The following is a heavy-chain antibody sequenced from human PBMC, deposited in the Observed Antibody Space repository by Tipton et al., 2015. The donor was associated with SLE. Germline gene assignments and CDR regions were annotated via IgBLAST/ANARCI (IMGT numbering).Heavy chain of an antibody. CDR3: ATSTVTTNPDYYYGMDV. J-gene: IGHJ6*02. Sequence: QVQLVQSGGGVVQPGGSLRLSCVASGFIFTSYGMHWVRQAPGKGLEWVGLIRYDGSNKFYSDSAKGRFTISRDNSRNTLYLQMNSLRPDDTAVYYCATSTVTTNPDYYYGMDVWGQGTTVTVSS. CDR1: GFIFTSYG. CDR2: IRYDGSNK. V-gene: IGHV3-30*02. D-gene: IGHD4-17*01.